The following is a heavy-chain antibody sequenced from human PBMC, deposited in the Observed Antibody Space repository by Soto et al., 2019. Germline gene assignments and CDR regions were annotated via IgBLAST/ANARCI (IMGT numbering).Heavy chain of an antibody. CDR1: GGTFSSYT. CDR2: IIPILGIA. D-gene: IGHD6-19*01. CDR3: ARDLSGYSSGWYAT. V-gene: IGHV1-69*08. J-gene: IGHJ4*02. Sequence: QVQLVQSGAEVKKPGSSVKVSCKASGGTFSSYTISWVRQAPGQGLEWMGRIIPILGIANYAQKFQGRVTXSAXKXTSTAYMELSSLRSEDTAVYYCARDLSGYSSGWYATWGQGTLVTVSS.